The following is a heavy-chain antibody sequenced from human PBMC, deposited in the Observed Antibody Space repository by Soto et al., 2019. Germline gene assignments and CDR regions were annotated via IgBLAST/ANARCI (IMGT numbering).Heavy chain of an antibody. CDR3: AIEPDPGYFQH. V-gene: IGHV1-18*01. CDR1: GYTFTSYG. CDR2: ISTYNGNT. Sequence: ASVKVSCKASGYTFTSYGISWVRQAPGQGLEWMGWISTYNGNTNYAQKLQGRVTMTKDTSTSTAYMELRSLRSDDTAVYYCAIEPDPGYFQHWGQGTLVTVSS. J-gene: IGHJ1*01.